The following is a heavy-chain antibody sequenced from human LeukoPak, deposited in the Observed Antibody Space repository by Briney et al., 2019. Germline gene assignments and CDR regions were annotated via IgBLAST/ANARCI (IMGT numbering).Heavy chain of an antibody. CDR2: INHSGST. CDR1: GGSISGFF. D-gene: IGHD3-3*01. CDR3: ARGRNDFWSGYYTGLSY. V-gene: IGHV4-34*01. J-gene: IGHJ4*02. Sequence: SETLSLTCTVSGGSISGFFWSWIRQPPGKGLEWIGEINHSGSTNYNPSLKSRVTISVDTSKNQFSLKLSSVTAADTAVYYCARGRNDFWSGYYTGLSYWGQGTLVTVSS.